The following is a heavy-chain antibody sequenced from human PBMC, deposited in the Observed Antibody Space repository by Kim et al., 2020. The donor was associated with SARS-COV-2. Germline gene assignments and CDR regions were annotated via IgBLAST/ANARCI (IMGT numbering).Heavy chain of an antibody. D-gene: IGHD1-26*01. V-gene: IGHV3-21*01. CDR3: AREVGATYY. CDR2: SYI. Sequence: SYIYYADSVKGRFTISRDNAKNALYLQMNSLRAEDTAVYYCAREVGATYYWGQGTLVTVSS. J-gene: IGHJ4*02.